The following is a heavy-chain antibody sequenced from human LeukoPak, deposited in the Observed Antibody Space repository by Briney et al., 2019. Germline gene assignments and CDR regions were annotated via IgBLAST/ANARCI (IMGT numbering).Heavy chain of an antibody. V-gene: IGHV3-69-1*01. CDR2: MTSTSTI. CDR3: GLEMATTIRDY. J-gene: IGHJ4*02. Sequence: GGSLRLSCAASGFTFSSYSMNWVRQAPGKGLEWAATMTSTSTIYYADSVKGRFTISRDNAKNTLYLQMNSLRAEDTAVYYCGLEMATTIRDYWGQGTLVTVSS. D-gene: IGHD5-24*01. CDR1: GFTFSSYS.